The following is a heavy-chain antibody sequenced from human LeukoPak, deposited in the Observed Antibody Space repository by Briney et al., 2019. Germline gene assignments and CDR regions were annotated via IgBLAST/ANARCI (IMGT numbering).Heavy chain of an antibody. CDR1: GGSMNSHY. CDR2: IYYSGSS. V-gene: IGHV4-59*11. J-gene: IGHJ5*02. Sequence: SETLSLTCTVSGGSMNSHYWSWVRQPPGKGLEWSGYIYYSGSSNYNPSLKSRVTISVDTSKNQFSLKLTSLTAADTAVYYCARVRSSRWSNWFDPWGQGTLVTVSS. D-gene: IGHD6-13*01. CDR3: ARVRSSRWSNWFDP.